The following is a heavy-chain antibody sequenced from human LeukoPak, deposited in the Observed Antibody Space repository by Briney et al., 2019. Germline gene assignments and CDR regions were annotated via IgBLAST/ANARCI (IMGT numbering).Heavy chain of an antibody. CDR2: ISAYNGNT. J-gene: IGHJ4*02. CDR1: GYTFTSYG. Sequence: ASVKVSCKASGYTFTSYGISWVRQAPGQGLEWMGWISAYNGNTNYAQKLQGRVTMTTDTSTSTAYMELRSLRSDDTAVYYCARDPLWFGELLSPEQRSDYWGQGTLVTVSS. D-gene: IGHD3-10*01. V-gene: IGHV1-18*04. CDR3: ARDPLWFGELLSPEQRSDY.